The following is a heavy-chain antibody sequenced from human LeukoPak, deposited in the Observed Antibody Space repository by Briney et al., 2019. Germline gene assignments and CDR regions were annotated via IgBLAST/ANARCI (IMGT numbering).Heavy chain of an antibody. V-gene: IGHV3-9*01. CDR2: ISWNSGSI. CDR1: GFTFDDYA. D-gene: IGHD3-3*01. CDR3: AKDSLDYDFWSGSTNYFDY. Sequence: GGSLRLSCAASGFTFDDYAMHWVRQAPGKGLEWVSGISWNSGSIGYADSVKGRFTISRDNSKNTLYLQMNSLRAEDTAVYYCAKDSLDYDFWSGSTNYFDYWGQGTLVTVSS. J-gene: IGHJ4*02.